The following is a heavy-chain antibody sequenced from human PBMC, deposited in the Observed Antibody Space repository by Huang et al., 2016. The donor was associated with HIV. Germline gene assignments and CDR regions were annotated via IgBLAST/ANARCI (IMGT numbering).Heavy chain of an antibody. D-gene: IGHD3-22*01. V-gene: IGHV3-33*04. Sequence: VQLIESGGGVVQPGKSLRLSCATSGFILSNYGMHWVRQAPGKGLKWVEFIRNDGMKKNYADSVRGRFTVGRDNGKNTLFLQMRSLGVDDTAVYYCARGDYYDSSGYHPGYFDYWGQGILVTVSS. CDR3: ARGDYYDSSGYHPGYFDY. CDR1: GFILSNYG. J-gene: IGHJ4*02. CDR2: IRNDGMKK.